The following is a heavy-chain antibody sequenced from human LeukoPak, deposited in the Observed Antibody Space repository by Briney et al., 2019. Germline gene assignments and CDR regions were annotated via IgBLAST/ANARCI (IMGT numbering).Heavy chain of an antibody. D-gene: IGHD3-22*01. J-gene: IGHJ3*02. V-gene: IGHV4-61*08. CDR1: GGSISSGGYY. Sequence: PSQTLSLTCTVSGGSISSGGYYWSWIRQPPGKGLEWIGYIYYSGSTNYNPSLKSRVTISVDTSKNQFSLKLSSVTAADTAVYYCARVVGNTMIVVVPDAFDIWGQGTMVTVSS. CDR3: ARVVGNTMIVVVPDAFDI. CDR2: IYYSGST.